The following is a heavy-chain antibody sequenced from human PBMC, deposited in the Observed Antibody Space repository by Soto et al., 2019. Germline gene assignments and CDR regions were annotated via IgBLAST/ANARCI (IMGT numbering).Heavy chain of an antibody. CDR2: IFSADNT. J-gene: IGHJ4*02. V-gene: IGHV3-53*01. Sequence: LRLSCAASGFTVSSNYLSWVRQAPGKGLEWVSVIFSADNTHYADSVKGRFTISRDNSKNTVFLQMNSLRAEDTAVYYCAITGAGYYIVWGQGTPVTVS. D-gene: IGHD3-3*01. CDR3: AITGAGYYIV. CDR1: GFTVSSNY.